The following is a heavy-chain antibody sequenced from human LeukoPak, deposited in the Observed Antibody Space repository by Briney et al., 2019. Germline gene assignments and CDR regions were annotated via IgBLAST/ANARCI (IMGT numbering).Heavy chain of an antibody. CDR3: AKDRSGVRPIAADD. J-gene: IGHJ4*02. V-gene: IGHV3-7*01. CDR1: GFTFSSHW. Sequence: GGSLRLSCTVSGFTFSSHWMSWVRQAPGKGLEWVANINPDGNDKQYVDSVKGRFTISRDNAKNSLYLQMNSLRAEDTAVYYCAKDRSGVRPIAADDWGQGTLVTVSS. CDR2: INPDGNDK. D-gene: IGHD3-3*01.